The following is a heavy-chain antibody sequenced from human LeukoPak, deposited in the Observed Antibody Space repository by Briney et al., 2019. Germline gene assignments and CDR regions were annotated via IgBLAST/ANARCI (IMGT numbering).Heavy chain of an antibody. V-gene: IGHV1-8*01. D-gene: IGHD3-10*01. CDR2: MNPNSGNT. CDR3: ALTLGVGGFFDY. Sequence: ASVKVSCKASGYTFTSYDINWVRQATGQGLEWMGWMNPNSGNTGYAQKFQGRVTMTRNTSISTAYMELSSLRSEDTAVYYCALTLGVGGFFDYWGQGTLVTVSS. CDR1: GYTFTSYD. J-gene: IGHJ4*02.